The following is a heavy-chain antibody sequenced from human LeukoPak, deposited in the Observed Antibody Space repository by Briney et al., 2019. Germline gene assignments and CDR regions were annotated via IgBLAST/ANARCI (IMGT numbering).Heavy chain of an antibody. V-gene: IGHV1-18*01. CDR1: GYTFTSYG. CDR2: ISAYNGNT. CDR3: ARDSDITMVRGVDFDY. D-gene: IGHD3-10*01. Sequence: ASVKVSCKASGYTFTSYGISWVRQAPGQGLEWMGWISAYNGNTNYAQKLQGRVTMTTDTSTSTAYMGLRSLRSDDTAVYYCARDSDITMVRGVDFDYWGQGTLVTVSS. J-gene: IGHJ4*02.